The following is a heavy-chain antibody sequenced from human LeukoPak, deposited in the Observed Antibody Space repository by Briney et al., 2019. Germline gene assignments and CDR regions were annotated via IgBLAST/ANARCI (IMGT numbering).Heavy chain of an antibody. V-gene: IGHV3-23*01. D-gene: IGHD2-8*02. CDR1: GFTFSSYA. CDR2: ISGSGGGT. Sequence: GGSLRLSCAASGFTFSSYAMSWVRQAPGKGLEWVSAISGSGGGTYYAGSVKGRFTISRDNSKNTLYLQMNSLRAEDTAVYYCAKTTGSNLWYFDLWGRGTLVTVSS. CDR3: AKTTGSNLWYFDL. J-gene: IGHJ2*01.